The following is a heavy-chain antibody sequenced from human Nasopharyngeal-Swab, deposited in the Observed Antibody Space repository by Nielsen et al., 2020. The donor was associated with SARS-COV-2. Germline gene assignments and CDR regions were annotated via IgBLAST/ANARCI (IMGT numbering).Heavy chain of an antibody. Sequence: GGSLRLSCAASGFTFDDYAMHWVRQAPGKGLEWVSGISWNSGSIGYADSVKGRFTISRDNAKNSLYLQMNSLRAEDTALYYCAREGRGHGIVVIYYYYGMDVWGQGTTVTVSS. D-gene: IGHD3-22*01. CDR1: GFTFDDYA. CDR2: ISWNSGSI. CDR3: AREGRGHGIVVIYYYYGMDV. J-gene: IGHJ6*02. V-gene: IGHV3-9*01.